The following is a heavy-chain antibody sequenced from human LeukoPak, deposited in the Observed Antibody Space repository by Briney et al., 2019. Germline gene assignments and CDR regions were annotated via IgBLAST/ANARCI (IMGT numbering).Heavy chain of an antibody. CDR1: GFTFTSYG. CDR3: AKDGSSSWNYYFDY. Sequence: PGGSLRLSCAASGFTFTSYGMHWVRQAPGKGLEWVAFIRYDGSNKDYADSVKGRFTISRDNPENTLYLQMNSLRAEDTAVYYCAKDGSSSWNYYFDYWGQGILVTVSS. D-gene: IGHD6-13*01. J-gene: IGHJ4*02. V-gene: IGHV3-30*02. CDR2: IRYDGSNK.